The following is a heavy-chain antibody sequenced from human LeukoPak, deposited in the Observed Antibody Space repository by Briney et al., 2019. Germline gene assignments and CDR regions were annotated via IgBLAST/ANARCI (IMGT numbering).Heavy chain of an antibody. J-gene: IGHJ4*02. D-gene: IGHD5-24*01. CDR3: ARDISVVEMAITTTPGY. Sequence: GGSLRLSCEASGFTFRNYPVHWVRQAPGKGLEWVTVISYDGTTKYYADTVKGRFTISRDNSRNTLYLQMNNLRTEDTAVYYCARDISVVEMAITTTPGYWGQGTLVTVSS. CDR1: GFTFRNYP. V-gene: IGHV3-30*04. CDR2: ISYDGTTK.